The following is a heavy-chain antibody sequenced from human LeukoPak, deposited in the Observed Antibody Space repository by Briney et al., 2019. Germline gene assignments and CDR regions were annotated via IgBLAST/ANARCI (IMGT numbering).Heavy chain of an antibody. J-gene: IGHJ4*02. D-gene: IGHD3-22*01. Sequence: GRCLRPSCAPSALTLSSYGTNCVRQAPGNGLELVSYISISGSTIYYADSVKGRFTIFRDNAKNSLYLQMNSLRAEDTAVYYCARSYYDSSGYYYAFDYWGQGTLVTVSS. CDR2: ISISGSTI. V-gene: IGHV3-48*03. CDR1: ALTLSSYG. CDR3: ARSYYDSSGYYYAFDY.